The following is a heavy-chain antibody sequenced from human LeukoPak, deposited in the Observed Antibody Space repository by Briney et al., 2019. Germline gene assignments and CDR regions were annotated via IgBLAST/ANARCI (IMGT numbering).Heavy chain of an antibody. Sequence: GGSLRLSCAASGFTFSSYWMSCVRQAPGKGLEWVANMNRDGSGKNYVDSIKGRFTISRDNAANSLYLQMNSLRVEDTAVYYCARDGGIIRFGGQDVWGQGTTVIVS. D-gene: IGHD3-16*01. CDR1: GFTFSSYW. CDR2: MNRDGSGK. V-gene: IGHV3-7*01. CDR3: ARDGGIIRFGGQDV. J-gene: IGHJ6*02.